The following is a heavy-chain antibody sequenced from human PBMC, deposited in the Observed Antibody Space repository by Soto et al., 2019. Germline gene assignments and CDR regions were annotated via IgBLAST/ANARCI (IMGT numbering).Heavy chain of an antibody. CDR2: IFSNDEK. V-gene: IGHV2-26*01. Sequence: FGPTLVNPTETLTLTCTVSGFSLSKARMGVSWIRQPPGKALEWLAHIFSNDEKSYSTSLKSRLTISKDTSKSQVVLTMTNMDPVDTATYYCARIVRDHLDPDTPQQQLDHNFDYWGQGTLVTVSS. J-gene: IGHJ4*02. CDR3: ARIVRDHLDPDTPQQQLDHNFDY. CDR1: GFSLSKARMG. D-gene: IGHD6-13*01.